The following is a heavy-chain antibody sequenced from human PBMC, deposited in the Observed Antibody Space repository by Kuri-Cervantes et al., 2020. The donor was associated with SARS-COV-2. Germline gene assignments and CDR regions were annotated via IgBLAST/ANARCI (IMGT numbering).Heavy chain of an antibody. CDR1: GGSFSGYY. CDR3: ARATYYDDSSGYYSDY. J-gene: IGHJ4*02. CDR2: INHSGST. Sequence: SETLSLTCAVYGGSFSGYYWSWIRQRQGKGLEWIGEINHSGSTNYNPSLKSRVTISVDTSKNQFSLKLSSVTAADAAVYYCARATYYDDSSGYYSDYWGQGTLVTVSS. V-gene: IGHV4-34*01. D-gene: IGHD3-22*01.